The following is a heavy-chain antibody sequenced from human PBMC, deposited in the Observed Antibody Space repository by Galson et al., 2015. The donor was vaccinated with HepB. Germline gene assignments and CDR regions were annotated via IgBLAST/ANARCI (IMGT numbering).Heavy chain of an antibody. CDR2: IIPILGIA. D-gene: IGHD5-12*01. CDR1: GGTFSSYT. J-gene: IGHJ4*02. V-gene: IGHV1-69*02. Sequence: SVKVSCKASGGTFSSYTISWVRQAPGQGLEWMGRIIPILGIANYAQKFQGRVTITVDKSTSTAYMELSSLRSEDTAVYYCARVPPSIVATDSAYFDYWGQGTLVTVSS. CDR3: ARVPPSIVATDSAYFDY.